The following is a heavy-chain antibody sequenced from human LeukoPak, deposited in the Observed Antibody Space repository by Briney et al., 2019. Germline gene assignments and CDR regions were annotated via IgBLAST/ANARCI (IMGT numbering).Heavy chain of an antibody. Sequence: ASVKVSCKASGYTFTSYYIHWVRQAPGQGLEWMGIIHPRGGSTNYAQKFQGRVTMTGDTSTSTVYMEVSNLRSEDTAVYYCARRGDWNLYAFDLWGQGTLVTVSS. CDR1: GYTFTSYY. J-gene: IGHJ3*01. V-gene: IGHV1-46*01. CDR3: ARRGDWNLYAFDL. D-gene: IGHD1-1*01. CDR2: IHPRGGST.